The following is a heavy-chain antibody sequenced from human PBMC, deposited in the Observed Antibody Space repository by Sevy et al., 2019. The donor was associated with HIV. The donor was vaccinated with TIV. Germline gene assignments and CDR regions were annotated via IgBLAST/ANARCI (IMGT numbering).Heavy chain of an antibody. CDR3: ASGDPYYEFGDV. V-gene: IGHV1-18*01. D-gene: IGHD3-3*01. J-gene: IGHJ6*02. CDR2: VTTYKDST. CDR1: GYTLNDYG. Sequence: ASVKVSCKASGYTLNDYGISWVRQAPGQGLAWIGWVTTYKDSTNYAQNFQGRVTLTTDTSTNTAYMELRSLRSDDTAVYYCASGDPYYEFGDVWGQGTTVTVSS.